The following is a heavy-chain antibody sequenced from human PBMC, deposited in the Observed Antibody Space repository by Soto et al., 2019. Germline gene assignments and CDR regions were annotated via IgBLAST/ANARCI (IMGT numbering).Heavy chain of an antibody. V-gene: IGHV4-59*08. Sequence: SETLSLTCTVSGGSISGYYWSWIRQPPGKGLEWIGYMYNTGSTVYNPSFKSRVTISVDTSKNRFSLKLSSVTAADTAVYYCARLVVPAAIRYYYYYGMDVWGQGTTVTVSS. D-gene: IGHD2-2*01. CDR3: ARLVVPAAIRYYYYYGMDV. J-gene: IGHJ6*02. CDR1: GGSISGYY. CDR2: MYNTGST.